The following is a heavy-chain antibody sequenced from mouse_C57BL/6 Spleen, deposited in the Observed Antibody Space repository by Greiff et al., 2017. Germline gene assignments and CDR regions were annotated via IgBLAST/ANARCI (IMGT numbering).Heavy chain of an antibody. D-gene: IGHD2-2*01. V-gene: IGHV2-3*01. CDR2: IWGDGST. J-gene: IGHJ3*01. CDR3: AKGGSTMFKAWFAY. Sequence: VKLMESGPGLVAPSQSLSITCTVSGFSLTSYGVSWVRQPPGKGLEWLGVIWGDGSTNYHSALISRLSISNDNSKSQVFLKLNSLQTDDTATYYCAKGGSTMFKAWFAYWGQGTLVTVSA. CDR1: GFSLTSYG.